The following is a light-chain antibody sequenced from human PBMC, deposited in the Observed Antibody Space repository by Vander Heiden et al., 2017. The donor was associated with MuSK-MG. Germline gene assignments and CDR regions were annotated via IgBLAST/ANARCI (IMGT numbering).Light chain of an antibody. Sequence: QSALTQPASVSGTPGQTITISCTGTISGVGGNNYVSWYQQHPGKAPKLMIYDVSNRPSEVSNRFSGSKSGNTASLTISGLQAEDEADYYCSSYTSSSTLYVFGTGTKVTVL. CDR2: DVS. V-gene: IGLV2-14*03. CDR3: SSYTSSSTLYV. CDR1: ISGVGGNNY. J-gene: IGLJ1*01.